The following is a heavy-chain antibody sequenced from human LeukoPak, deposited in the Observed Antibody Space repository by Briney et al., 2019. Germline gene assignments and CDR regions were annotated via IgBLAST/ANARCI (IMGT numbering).Heavy chain of an antibody. CDR1: GGTFSSYA. D-gene: IGHD2-21*02. CDR2: ISAYNGNT. CDR3: ARSRGAPCGGDCSLSPHDAFDI. Sequence: GASVKVSCKASGGTFSSYAISWVRQAPGQRLEWMGWISAYNGNTNYAQKFQGRVTMITDTSTSTAYMELRSLRSEDTAVYYCARSRGAPCGGDCSLSPHDAFDIWGQGTMVTVSS. V-gene: IGHV1-18*01. J-gene: IGHJ3*02.